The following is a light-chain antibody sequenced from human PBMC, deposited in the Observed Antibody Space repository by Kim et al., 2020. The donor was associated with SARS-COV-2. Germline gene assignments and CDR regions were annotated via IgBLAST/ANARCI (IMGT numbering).Light chain of an antibody. CDR3: LLYYGGAQPWV. CDR2: STS. CDR1: TGAGTSDYY. J-gene: IGLJ3*02. Sequence: GTVTLACASNTGAGTSDYYPNWFQQKPGQAPRALIYSTSNKHSWTPARFSGALLGGNAALTLSGVQPEDEAEYYCLLYYGGAQPWVFGGGTKLTVL. V-gene: IGLV7-43*01.